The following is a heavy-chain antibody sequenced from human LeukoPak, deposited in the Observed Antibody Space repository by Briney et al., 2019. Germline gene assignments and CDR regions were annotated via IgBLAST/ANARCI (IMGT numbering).Heavy chain of an antibody. CDR3: VRSNGWTPDY. V-gene: IGHV3-7*01. D-gene: IGHD2-15*01. J-gene: IGHJ4*02. CDR2: IKRDGSEK. Sequence: GGSLRLSCAAPGFTFSSYWMNWVRQVPGKGLEWVAIIKRDGSEKFHVDSVKGRFTISRDNAKTSLFLQMNSLRVEDTSVYYCVRSNGWTPDYWGQGNLVTVSS. CDR1: GFTFSSYW.